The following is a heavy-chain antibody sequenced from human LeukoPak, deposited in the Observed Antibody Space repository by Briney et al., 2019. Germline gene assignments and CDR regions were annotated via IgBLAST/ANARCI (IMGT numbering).Heavy chain of an antibody. CDR1: GFTFSNYW. CDR3: AKGGKWDVTPFDY. J-gene: IGHJ4*02. CDR2: ISGGGGST. D-gene: IGHD1-26*01. Sequence: GGSLRLSCEASGFTFSNYWMHWVRQAPGKGLEWVSTISGGGGSTYYADSVKGRFTISRDNSKNTLYLQVNSLRAEDTAVYYCAKGGKWDVTPFDYWGQGTLVTVSS. V-gene: IGHV3-23*01.